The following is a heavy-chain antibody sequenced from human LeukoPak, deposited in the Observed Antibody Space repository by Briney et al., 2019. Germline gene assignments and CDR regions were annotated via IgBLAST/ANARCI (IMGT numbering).Heavy chain of an antibody. CDR2: INHSGST. CDR1: GGSFSGYY. D-gene: IGHD5-12*01. CDR3: ARCQVARCLDY. V-gene: IGHV4-34*01. J-gene: IGHJ4*02. Sequence: SETLSLTCAVYGGSFSGYYWSWIRQPPVKGLEWIGEINHSGSTNYNPSLKSRVTISVDTSKNQFSLKLSSVTAADTAVYYCARCQVARCLDYWGQGTLVTVSS.